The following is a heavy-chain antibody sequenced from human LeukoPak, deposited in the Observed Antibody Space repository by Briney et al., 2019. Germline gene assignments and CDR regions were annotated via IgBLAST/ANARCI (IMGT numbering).Heavy chain of an antibody. CDR3: ATRGA. CDR1: GFILSRDF. V-gene: IGHV3-53*01. J-gene: IGHJ5*02. CDR2: IQGSLA. Sequence: GGSLRLSCAASGFILSRDFMIWVRQAPGKGLQWVSKIQGSLASYTDSVKGRFTISGDNSKNTLYLQMNSLRAEDTAVYYCATRGAWGRGTLVTVSS.